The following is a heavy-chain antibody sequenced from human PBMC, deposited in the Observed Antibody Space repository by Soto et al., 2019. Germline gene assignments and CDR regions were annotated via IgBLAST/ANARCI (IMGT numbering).Heavy chain of an antibody. J-gene: IGHJ4*02. D-gene: IGHD1-26*01. V-gene: IGHV4-59*01. CDR2: IYYMGRT. CDR3: ARDPVGVTHFDY. CDR1: SISTYY. Sequence: QVQLQESGPGLVKPSETLSLTCTVDSISTYYWNWIRQFPGKGLEWIGYIYYMGRTNYNPSLRGRVTMSIDTSRHQFSLKLRSVTAADTAVYYCARDPVGVTHFDYWGQGALVTVSS.